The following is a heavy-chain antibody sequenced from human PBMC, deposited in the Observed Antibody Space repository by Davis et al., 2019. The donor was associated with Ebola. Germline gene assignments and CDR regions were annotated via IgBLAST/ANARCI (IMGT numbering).Heavy chain of an antibody. D-gene: IGHD3-22*01. Sequence: GESLKISCAASGVIFSRYWMSWVRQAPGKGLEWVANIKEDGSATNYVDSVKGRFTISRDNAKKSLYLQRNSLRADDTAMYYCAGDYSDNSSDSFDIWGQGTMVTVSS. V-gene: IGHV3-7*01. CDR1: GVIFSRYW. CDR3: AGDYSDNSSDSFDI. J-gene: IGHJ3*02. CDR2: IKEDGSAT.